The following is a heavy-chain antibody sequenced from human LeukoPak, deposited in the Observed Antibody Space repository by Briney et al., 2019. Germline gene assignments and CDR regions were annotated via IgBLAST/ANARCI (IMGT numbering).Heavy chain of an antibody. D-gene: IGHD3-9*01. CDR1: GYTFTSCG. J-gene: IGHJ4*02. V-gene: IGHV1-18*01. CDR2: ISAYNGNT. CDR3: ARDSANYDILTGYRVN. Sequence: ASVKVSCKASGYTFTSCGISLVRQAPGQGLEWMGWISAYNGNTNYAQKLQGRVTITTDTSTSPAYMELRSLRSDDTAVYYCARDSANYDILTGYRVNWGQGTLVTVSS.